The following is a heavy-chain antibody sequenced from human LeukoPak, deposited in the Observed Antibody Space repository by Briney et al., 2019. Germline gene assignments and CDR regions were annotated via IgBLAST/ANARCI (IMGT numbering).Heavy chain of an antibody. D-gene: IGHD6-19*01. V-gene: IGHV3-30*03. Sequence: GGSLRLSCTASGFTFSSYGMHWVRQAPGKGLEWVAVISYDGSNKYYGDSVKGRFTISRDNAKNSLYLQMNSLRAEDTAVYYCAREDTRVQWLAETDAFDIWGQGTMVTVSS. CDR2: ISYDGSNK. CDR1: GFTFSSYG. J-gene: IGHJ3*02. CDR3: AREDTRVQWLAETDAFDI.